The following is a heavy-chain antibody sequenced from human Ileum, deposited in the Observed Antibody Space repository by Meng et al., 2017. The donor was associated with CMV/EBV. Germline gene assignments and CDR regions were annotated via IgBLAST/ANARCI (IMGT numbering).Heavy chain of an antibody. CDR2: ISYSGTA. J-gene: IGHJ4*02. Sequence: HLPLAGPGPRLVQLSVTRSLTCTAFVGSISSSLYSWGWIRQPPGKGMEWIGTISYSGTAFYNLSLKSRVAISIDTSKFQFSLKLSSVTATDTAVYYCARDSTYPSGLDYWGQGTLVTVSS. CDR3: ARDSTYPSGLDY. D-gene: IGHD3-10*01. CDR1: VGSISSSLYS. V-gene: IGHV4-39*07.